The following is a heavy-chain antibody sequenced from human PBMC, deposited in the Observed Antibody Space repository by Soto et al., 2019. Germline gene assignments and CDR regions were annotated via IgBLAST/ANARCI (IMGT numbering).Heavy chain of an antibody. CDR1: GGSFTSSSYY. D-gene: IGHD3-10*01. Sequence: QLQLQESGPGLVKPSETLSLTCNVSGGSFTSSSYYWGWIRQPPAKGLQWIASIYYSGSTYYNPSLKSRATISLDTSKNQFSLQLSSVTAADTAVYYCVRQKMSSKPVGYWGQGTLVTVSS. J-gene: IGHJ4*02. V-gene: IGHV4-39*01. CDR3: VRQKMSSKPVGY. CDR2: IYYSGST.